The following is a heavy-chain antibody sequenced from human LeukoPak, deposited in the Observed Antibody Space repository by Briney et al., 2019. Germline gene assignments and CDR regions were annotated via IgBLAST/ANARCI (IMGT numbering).Heavy chain of an antibody. D-gene: IGHD1-26*01. J-gene: IGHJ4*02. Sequence: PGGSLRLSCAASGFTFSVYDMSWVRQAPGKGLEWVSGISDSGGSTYYADSVKGRFTISRGNYKSTLYLQMNSLRAEDTAVYYCANLGSYHFDDWGQGTLVTVSS. CDR1: GFTFSVYD. V-gene: IGHV3-23*01. CDR2: ISDSGGST. CDR3: ANLGSYHFDD.